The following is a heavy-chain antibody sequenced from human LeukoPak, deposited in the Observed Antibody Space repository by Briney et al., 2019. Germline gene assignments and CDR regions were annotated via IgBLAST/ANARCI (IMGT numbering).Heavy chain of an antibody. CDR3: ARDRKLTAADYYYYYMDV. V-gene: IGHV3-53*01. J-gene: IGHJ6*03. CDR2: IYSGGST. CDR1: GFSVSSNY. D-gene: IGHD2-2*01. Sequence: PGGSLRLSCAASGFSVSSNYMSWVRQAPGKGLEWISVIYSGGSTYHAESVKGRFTISRENIKNTLYLQMNSVRAEDTAVYYCARDRKLTAADYYYYYMDVWGKGTTVTVSS.